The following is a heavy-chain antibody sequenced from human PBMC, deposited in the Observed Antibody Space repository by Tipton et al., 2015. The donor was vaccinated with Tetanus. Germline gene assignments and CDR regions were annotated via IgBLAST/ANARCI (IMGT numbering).Heavy chain of an antibody. CDR2: IYESGDT. CDR1: GASIRGGTFY. J-gene: IGHJ4*02. D-gene: IGHD3-3*01. CDR3: ARHQSGYFTPFDY. V-gene: IGHV4-39*01. Sequence: GLVKPSETLSLTCTVSGASIRGGTFYWGWIRQPPGKGLEWIGSIYESGDTYYIPSLKSRVTISVDTSTNQFSLTLNSMAAADTGVYYCARHQSGYFTPFDYWGQGTLVTVSS.